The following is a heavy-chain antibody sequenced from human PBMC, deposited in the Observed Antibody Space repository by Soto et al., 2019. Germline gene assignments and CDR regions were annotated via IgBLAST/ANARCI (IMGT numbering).Heavy chain of an antibody. V-gene: IGHV4-31*03. Sequence: SETLSLTCTVSGGSISSGGYYWSWIRQDPGKGLEWIGYIYYSGSTYYNPSLKSRVTISVDTSKNQFSLKLSSVTAADTAVYYCARESITIFGVVPYYYMDVWGKGTTVT. J-gene: IGHJ6*03. CDR1: GGSISSGGYY. CDR2: IYYSGST. CDR3: ARESITIFGVVPYYYMDV. D-gene: IGHD3-3*01.